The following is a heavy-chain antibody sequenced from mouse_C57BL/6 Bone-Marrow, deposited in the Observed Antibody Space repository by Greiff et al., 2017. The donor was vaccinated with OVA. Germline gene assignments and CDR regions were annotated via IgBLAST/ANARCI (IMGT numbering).Heavy chain of an antibody. V-gene: IGHV1-69*01. D-gene: IGHD2-4*01. CDR2: IDPSDSYT. CDR3: GAGALSYYDYEGYFDV. Sequence: QVQLQQPGAELVMPGASVKLSCKASGYTFTSYWMHWVKQRPGQGLEWIGEIDPSDSYTNYNQKFKGKSTLTVDKSSSTAYMQLSSLTSEDSAVYDGGAGALSYYDYEGYFDVWGTGTTVTVSS. CDR1: GYTFTSYW. J-gene: IGHJ1*03.